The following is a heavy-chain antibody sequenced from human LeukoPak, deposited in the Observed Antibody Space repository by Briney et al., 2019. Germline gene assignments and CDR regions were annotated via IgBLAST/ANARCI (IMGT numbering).Heavy chain of an antibody. CDR1: GGSISSSSYY. CDR2: IYYSGST. D-gene: IGHD3-10*01. J-gene: IGHJ4*02. CDR3: ERSYGSGSYHDY. V-gene: IGHV4-39*01. Sequence: SETLSPTCTVSGGSISSSSYYWVWIRQPPGKGLEWIGSIYYSGSTYYNPSLKSRVTISVDTSKNQFSLKLSSVTAADTAVYYCERSYGSGSYHDYWGQGTMVTASS.